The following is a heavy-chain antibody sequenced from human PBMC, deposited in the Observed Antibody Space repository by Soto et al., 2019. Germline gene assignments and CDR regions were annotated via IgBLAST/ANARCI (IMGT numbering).Heavy chain of an antibody. CDR2: ISSSSSYI. D-gene: IGHD6-19*01. J-gene: IGHJ4*02. CDR1: GFTFSSYS. CDR3: ARDRWDSSCWQVPFDY. V-gene: IGHV3-21*01. Sequence: EVQLVESGGGLVKPGGSLRLSCAASGFTFSSYSMNWVRQAPGKGLEWVSSISSSSSYIYYADSVKGRFTISRDNAKNSLYRQMNRLRAEDTAVYYCARDRWDSSCWQVPFDYWGQGTLVTVSS.